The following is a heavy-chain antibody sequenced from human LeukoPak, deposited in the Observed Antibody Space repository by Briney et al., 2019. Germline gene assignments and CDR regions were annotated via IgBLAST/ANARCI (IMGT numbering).Heavy chain of an antibody. CDR1: GCTFSDYS. V-gene: IGHV3-21*05. Sequence: PGGALRLSCAASGCTFSDYSMNWVRQAPGEGGEWVSYISSRSAYRHYTDSVKGGGKISREKAENTLYVQKNNLRADDTAVYYCARDRIGSYPYYFDYWGQGTLVTVSS. D-gene: IGHD1-26*01. CDR2: ISSRSAYR. CDR3: ARDRIGSYPYYFDY. J-gene: IGHJ4*02.